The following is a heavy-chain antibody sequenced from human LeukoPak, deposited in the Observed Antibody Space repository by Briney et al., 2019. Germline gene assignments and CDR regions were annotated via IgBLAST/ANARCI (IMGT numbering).Heavy chain of an antibody. CDR3: AREGVVVSAAVDY. Sequence: PGGSLRLSCAASGFTFSNYEMNWVRQAPGKGLEWVSYNSISGSTIYYADSVKGRFTISRDNAKNSLYLQMNSLRAEDTAVYYCAREGVVVSAAVDYWGQGTLVTVSS. J-gene: IGHJ4*02. CDR1: GFTFSNYE. V-gene: IGHV3-48*03. CDR2: NSISGSTI. D-gene: IGHD2-2*01.